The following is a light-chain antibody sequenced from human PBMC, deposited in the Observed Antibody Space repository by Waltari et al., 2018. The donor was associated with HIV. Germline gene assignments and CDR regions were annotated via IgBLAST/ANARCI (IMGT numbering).Light chain of an antibody. CDR3: SSYISTTTL. V-gene: IGLV2-14*01. CDR2: EVS. J-gene: IGLJ1*01. Sequence: QSAPTQPASVSGSPGQSITISCPAPSSDIVPYKYVSWYQQSPGKAPKLMIYEVSNRPSGVSNRFSGSKSGNTASLTISGLQAEDEADYYCSSYISTTTLFGTGTKVTVL. CDR1: SSDIVPYKY.